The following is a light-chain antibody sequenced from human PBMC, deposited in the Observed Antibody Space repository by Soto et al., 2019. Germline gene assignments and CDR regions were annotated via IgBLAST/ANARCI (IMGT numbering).Light chain of an antibody. CDR3: HQYGTVPWT. CDR1: QSVPSSY. CDR2: DSS. V-gene: IGKV3-20*01. Sequence: EVEFTQSPGTLSFSPGQRATVSCRANQSVPSSYLAWYQQKPGQAPRLLIYDSSSRATGVPDRFSGSGSGTGSTLTITRLEPEDSAVYYCHQYGTVPWTFGRGTKVDIK. J-gene: IGKJ1*01.